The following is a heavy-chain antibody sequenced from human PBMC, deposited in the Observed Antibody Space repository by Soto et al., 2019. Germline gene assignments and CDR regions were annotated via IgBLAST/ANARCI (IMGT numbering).Heavy chain of an antibody. V-gene: IGHV5-10-1*01. CDR3: ASRGDTYYYYYGMDV. Sequence: PGESLKISCKGSGYSFTSYWISWVRQMPGKGLEWMGRIDPSDSYTNYSPSFQGHVTISADNSISTAYLQWSSLKASEAAMYYCASRGDTYYYYYGMDVWGQGTTVTVSS. CDR2: IDPSDSYT. D-gene: IGHD3-10*01. CDR1: GYSFTSYW. J-gene: IGHJ6*02.